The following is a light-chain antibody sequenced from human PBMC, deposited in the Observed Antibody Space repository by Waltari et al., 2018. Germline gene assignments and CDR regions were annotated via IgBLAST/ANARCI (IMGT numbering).Light chain of an antibody. CDR2: EVS. CDR3: SSYTASSTRV. Sequence: QSALTQPASVSGSPGQSITISCTGTRSDVGGYNYVSWYQQHPDKVPKLIIFEVSHRRCGVSDRVSGAKSGNTASLTISGLQTEDEANYYCSSYTASSTRVFGGGTTLTVL. V-gene: IGLV2-14*01. J-gene: IGLJ3*02. CDR1: RSDVGGYNY.